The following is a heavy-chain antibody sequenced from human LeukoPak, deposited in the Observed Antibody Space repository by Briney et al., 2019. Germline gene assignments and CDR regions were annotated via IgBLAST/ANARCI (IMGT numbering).Heavy chain of an antibody. CDR1: GFTFSSYW. D-gene: IGHD6-6*01. Sequence: GGSLRLSCAASGFTFSSYWMHCVRQAPGKGLVWVSRINSDGSSTSYADSVKGRFTISRDNAKNTLYLQMNSLRAEDTAVYYCAISIAARAFDYWGQGTLVTVSS. CDR3: AISIAARAFDY. V-gene: IGHV3-74*01. J-gene: IGHJ4*02. CDR2: INSDGSST.